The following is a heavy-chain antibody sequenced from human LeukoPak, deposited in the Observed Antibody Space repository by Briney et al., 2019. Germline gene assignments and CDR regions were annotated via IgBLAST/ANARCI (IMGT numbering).Heavy chain of an antibody. CDR2: IYHGGST. CDR1: GDPISSYSDY. D-gene: IGHD5-12*01. J-gene: IGHJ4*02. CDR3: AREYSAFDY. Sequence: SETLSLTCTVSGDPISSYSDYKWTWIRQPPGKGLEWIGYIYHGGSTNYNPSLKSRVTISVDTSRNQFSLKLTSVTAADTAVYYCAREYSAFDYWGQGTLVTVSS. V-gene: IGHV4-61*08.